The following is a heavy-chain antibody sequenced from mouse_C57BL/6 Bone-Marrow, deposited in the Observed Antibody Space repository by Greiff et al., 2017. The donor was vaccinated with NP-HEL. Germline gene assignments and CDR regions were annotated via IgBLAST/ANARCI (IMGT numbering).Heavy chain of an antibody. D-gene: IGHD2-2*01. J-gene: IGHJ4*01. CDR1: GYTFTSYT. CDR3: ARFPYGYDVYYYAMDY. CDR2: INPSSGYT. V-gene: IGHV1-4*01. Sequence: QVQLKQSGAELARPGASVKMSCKASGYTFTSYTMHRVKQRPGQGLEWIGYINPSSGYTKYNQKFKDKATLTADKSSSTAYMQLSSLTSEDSAVYYCARFPYGYDVYYYAMDYWGQGTSVTVSS.